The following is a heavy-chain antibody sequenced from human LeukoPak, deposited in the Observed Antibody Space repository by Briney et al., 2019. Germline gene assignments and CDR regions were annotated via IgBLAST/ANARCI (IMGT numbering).Heavy chain of an antibody. D-gene: IGHD6-13*01. CDR2: IIPIFGTA. Sequence: SVKVSCKASGGTFSSYAISWVRQAPGQGLEWMGGIIPIFGTANYAQKFQGRVTITTDESTSTAYMELSRLRSDDTAVYYCARDLIVAAEDWFDPWGQGTLVTVSS. J-gene: IGHJ5*02. CDR3: ARDLIVAAEDWFDP. V-gene: IGHV1-69*05. CDR1: GGTFSSYA.